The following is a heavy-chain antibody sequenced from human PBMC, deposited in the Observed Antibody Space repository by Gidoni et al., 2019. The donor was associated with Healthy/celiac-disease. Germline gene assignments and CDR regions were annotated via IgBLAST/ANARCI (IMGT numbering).Heavy chain of an antibody. J-gene: IGHJ4*02. CDR3: ARNTQQWLVREFDY. CDR2: INAGNGNT. D-gene: IGHD6-19*01. Sequence: QVQLVQSGAEVKKPGASVKVSCKASGYTFTSYAMHWVRQAPGQRLEWMGWINAGNGNTKYSQKFQGRVTITRDTSASTAYMELSSLRSEDTAVYYCARNTQQWLVREFDYWGQGTLVTVSS. V-gene: IGHV1-3*01. CDR1: GYTFTSYA.